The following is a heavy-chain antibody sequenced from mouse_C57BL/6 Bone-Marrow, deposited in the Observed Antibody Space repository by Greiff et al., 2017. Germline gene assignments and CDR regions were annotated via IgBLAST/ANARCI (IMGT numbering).Heavy chain of an antibody. CDR1: GYTFTSYW. Sequence: QVQLQQPGAELVRPGSSVKLSCKASGYTFTSYWMDWVKQRPGQSLEWIGNIYPSDSETHYNQKFKDKATLTVDKSSSTAYMQLSSLTSEDSAVYYCARRRAYYSNYYAMDYWGQGTSVTVSS. V-gene: IGHV1-61*01. CDR2: IYPSDSET. D-gene: IGHD2-5*01. CDR3: ARRRAYYSNYYAMDY. J-gene: IGHJ4*01.